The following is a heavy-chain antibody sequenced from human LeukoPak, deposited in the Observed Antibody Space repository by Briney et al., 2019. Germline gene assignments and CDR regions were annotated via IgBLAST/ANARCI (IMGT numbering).Heavy chain of an antibody. Sequence: SSETLSLTCTVSGGSISSYYWSWIRQHPGKGLEWIGYIYYSGSTYYNPSLKSRVTISVDTSKNQFSLKLSSVTAADTAVYYCASLTTVVTRYFQHWGQGTLVTVSS. CDR3: ASLTTVVTRYFQH. D-gene: IGHD4-23*01. CDR1: GGSISSYY. V-gene: IGHV4-59*06. J-gene: IGHJ1*01. CDR2: IYYSGST.